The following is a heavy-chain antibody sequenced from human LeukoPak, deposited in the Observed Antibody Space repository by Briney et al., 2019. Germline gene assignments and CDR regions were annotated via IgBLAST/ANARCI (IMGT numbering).Heavy chain of an antibody. CDR3: ARDAYCIGDGCYSSRFNY. Sequence: PVGSLRLSCAASGFTFSSYSMNWVRQAPGKGLEWVSYITSSSSTIYYADSVKGRFTISRDNAKNSLYLQMNSLRAEDTAVYYCARDAYCIGDGCYSSRFNYWGQGTLVAVSS. D-gene: IGHD2-15*01. J-gene: IGHJ4*02. CDR2: ITSSSSTI. V-gene: IGHV3-48*01. CDR1: GFTFSSYS.